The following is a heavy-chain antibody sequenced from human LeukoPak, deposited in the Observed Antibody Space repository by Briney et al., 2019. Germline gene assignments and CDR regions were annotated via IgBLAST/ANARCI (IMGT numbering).Heavy chain of an antibody. CDR2: IYYSGST. Sequence: SQTLSLTCTVSGGSISGGGYYWRWIRQPPGKGLEWIGYIYYSGSTYYNPSLKSRVTISVDTSKNQFSLKLSSVTAADTAVYYCARDYSSGGLGIDYWGQGTLVTVSS. CDR1: GGSISGGGYY. J-gene: IGHJ4*02. D-gene: IGHD6-19*01. V-gene: IGHV4-31*03. CDR3: ARDYSSGGLGIDY.